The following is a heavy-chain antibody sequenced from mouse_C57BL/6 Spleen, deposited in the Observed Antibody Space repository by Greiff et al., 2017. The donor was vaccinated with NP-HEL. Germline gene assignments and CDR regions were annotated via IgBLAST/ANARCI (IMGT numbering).Heavy chain of an antibody. CDR1: GYSFTGYY. CDR2: INPSTGGT. V-gene: IGHV1-42*01. Sequence: VHVKQSGPELVKPGASVKISCKASGYSFTGYYMNWVKQSPEKSLEWIGEINPSTGGTTYNQKFKAKATLTVDKSSSTAYMQLKSLTSEDSAVYYCAAQYGNYDYFDYWGQGTTLTVSS. CDR3: AAQYGNYDYFDY. J-gene: IGHJ2*01. D-gene: IGHD2-1*01.